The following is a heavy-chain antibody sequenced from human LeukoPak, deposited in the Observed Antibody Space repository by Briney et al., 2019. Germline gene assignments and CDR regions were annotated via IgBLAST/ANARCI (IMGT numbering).Heavy chain of an antibody. CDR2: INPNSGGT. J-gene: IGHJ4*02. V-gene: IGHV1-2*02. CDR1: GFTFTAYY. Sequence: SVKVSCKASGFTFTAYYIHWVRQAPGQGLEWMGWINPNSGGTNYAQKFQGRVTMTRDTSVSTAYMELSTLRSDDTAVYYCAKDATYNWNYYSYWGQGTLVTVSS. D-gene: IGHD1-20*01. CDR3: AKDATYNWNYYSY.